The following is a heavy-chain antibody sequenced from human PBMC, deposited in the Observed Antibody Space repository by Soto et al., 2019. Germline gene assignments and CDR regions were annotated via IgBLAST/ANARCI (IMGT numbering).Heavy chain of an antibody. CDR3: ARRGPGTYFDY. CDR1: GFTFSSYA. Sequence: GGSLRLSCAASGFTFSSYAMNWVRQAPGKGLEWVSVISGSGGSTYYADSVKGRFTISRDNSKNTLYLQMNSLRAEDTAVYYCARRGPGTYFDYWGQGTLVTDSS. D-gene: IGHD6-13*01. V-gene: IGHV3-23*01. J-gene: IGHJ4*02. CDR2: ISGSGGST.